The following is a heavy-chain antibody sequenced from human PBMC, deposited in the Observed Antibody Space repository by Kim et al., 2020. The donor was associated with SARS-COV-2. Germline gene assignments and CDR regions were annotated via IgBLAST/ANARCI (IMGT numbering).Heavy chain of an antibody. D-gene: IGHD4-17*01. J-gene: IGHJ3*02. CDR3: AREGGYGDSDDFDI. V-gene: IGHV4-34*01. Sequence: NPSLKNRGTISVDTSKNQFSLKLSYVTAADTAVYYCAREGGYGDSDDFDIWGQGTMVTVSS.